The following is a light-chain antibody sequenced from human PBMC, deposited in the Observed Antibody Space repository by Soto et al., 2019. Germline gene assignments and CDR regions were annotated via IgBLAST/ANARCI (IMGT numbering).Light chain of an antibody. CDR2: GAS. J-gene: IGKJ5*01. V-gene: IGKV3-15*01. Sequence: EIVLAQSPGTLSLSPGERATLSCRASQSVSSSFLAWYQQKPGQAPRLLIYGASTRAFGIPARFSGSGSGTEFTLTISRLQSEDFAVYYCQQYNNWPHAITFGRGTRLEIK. CDR3: QQYNNWPHAIT. CDR1: QSVSSS.